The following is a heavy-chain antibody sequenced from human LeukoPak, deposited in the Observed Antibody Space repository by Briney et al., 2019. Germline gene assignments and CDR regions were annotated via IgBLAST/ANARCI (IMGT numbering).Heavy chain of an antibody. CDR3: ARTGDPSSSWFLWYFDL. V-gene: IGHV4-34*01. Sequence: SETLSLTCAVYGGSFSGYYWSWIRQPPGKGLEWIGEINHSGSTNYNPSLKSRVTISVDTSKNQFSLKLSSVTAADTAVYYCARTGDPSSSWFLWYFDLWGRGTLVTVPS. D-gene: IGHD6-13*01. J-gene: IGHJ2*01. CDR1: GGSFSGYY. CDR2: INHSGST.